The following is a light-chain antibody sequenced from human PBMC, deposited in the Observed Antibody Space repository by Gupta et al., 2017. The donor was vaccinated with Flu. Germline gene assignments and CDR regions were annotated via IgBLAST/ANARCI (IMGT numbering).Light chain of an antibody. CDR3: QKYGTSPLT. CDR2: GAS. J-gene: IGKJ4*01. Sequence: EIVLTQSPGILSLSPGERATLSCRASQSVGSSYVAWYQQKPGQAPSLLIYGASSRATGIPDRFSGSGSGTDFTLTISRLEPEDFAVYYCQKYGTSPLTFGGGTKVEI. CDR1: QSVGSSY. V-gene: IGKV3-20*01.